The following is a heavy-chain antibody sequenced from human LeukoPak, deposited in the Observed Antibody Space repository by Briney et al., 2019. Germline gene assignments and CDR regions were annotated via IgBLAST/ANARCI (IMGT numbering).Heavy chain of an antibody. CDR3: ARTYHYDTSGYFADY. CDR2: TYYRSKWYT. J-gene: IGHJ4*02. Sequence: SQTLSLTCAISGDSVSSNSAAWNWIRQSPSRGLEWLGRTYYRSKWYTDYAVSVKSRVTINPDTSKNQLSLQLNSVTPEETAVYYCARTYHYDTSGYFADYWGQGTLVTVSS. CDR1: GDSVSSNSAA. V-gene: IGHV6-1*01. D-gene: IGHD3-22*01.